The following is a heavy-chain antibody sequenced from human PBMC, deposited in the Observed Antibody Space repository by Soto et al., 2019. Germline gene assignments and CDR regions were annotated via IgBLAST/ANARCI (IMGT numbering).Heavy chain of an antibody. CDR3: AKTEWSVGIVVVPAAIAPDY. D-gene: IGHD2-2*02. CDR2: ISGSGGST. J-gene: IGHJ4*02. Sequence: PGGSLRLSCAASGFTFSSYAMSWVRQAPGKGLEWVSAISGSGGSTYYADSVKGRFTISRDNSKNTLYLQMNSLRAEDTAVYYCAKTEWSVGIVVVPAAIAPDYWGQGTLVTVSS. CDR1: GFTFSSYA. V-gene: IGHV3-23*01.